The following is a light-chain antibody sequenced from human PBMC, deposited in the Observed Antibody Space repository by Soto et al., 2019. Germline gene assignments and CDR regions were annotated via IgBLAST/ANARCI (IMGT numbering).Light chain of an antibody. Sequence: IVLTQSAGTVSLSPGERATLSCRASQSLSSSYLAWYQQKPGQAPRLLIYGTSIRATGIPDRFSGSGSGTDFTPTITRLEPEDFAVYYCQRFGTSPPWTFGQGTKVDIK. V-gene: IGKV3-20*01. CDR1: QSLSSSY. J-gene: IGKJ1*01. CDR2: GTS. CDR3: QRFGTSPPWT.